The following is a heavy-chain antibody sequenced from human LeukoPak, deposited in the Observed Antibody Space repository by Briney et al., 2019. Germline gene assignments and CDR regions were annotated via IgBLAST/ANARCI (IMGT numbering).Heavy chain of an antibody. CDR2: INHRGST. CDR1: SESFSGYF. J-gene: IGHJ4*02. V-gene: IGHV4-34*01. Sequence: PSETLSLTCGVYSESFSGYFWTYIRQPLGGGLEWIGDINHRGSTNYNPSLKSRVTISVDTSKNQFSLRLTSVTAADTAVYYCARGSIYYGDSSAYFDYWGQGSLVTVSS. D-gene: IGHD3-22*01. CDR3: ARGSIYYGDSSAYFDY.